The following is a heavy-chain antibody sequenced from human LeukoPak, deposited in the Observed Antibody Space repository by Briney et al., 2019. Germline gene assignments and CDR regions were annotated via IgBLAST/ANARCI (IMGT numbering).Heavy chain of an antibody. CDR3: ARGETGYGYVFDY. CDR1: GGSFSGYY. CDR2: INHSGST. Sequence: PSETLSLTCAVYGGSFSGYYWSWIRQPPGKGLEWIGEINHSGSTNYNPSLKSRVTISVDTSKNQFSLKLSSVTAADTAVYYCARGETGYGYVFDYWGQGTLVTVSS. V-gene: IGHV4-34*01. D-gene: IGHD5-18*01. J-gene: IGHJ4*02.